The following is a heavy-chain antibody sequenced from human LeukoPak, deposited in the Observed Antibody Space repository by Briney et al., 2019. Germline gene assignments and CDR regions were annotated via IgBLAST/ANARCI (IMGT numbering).Heavy chain of an antibody. Sequence: PGGSLRLSCAASGFKFMDYAMNWVRQAPGKGLEWVSSISSSSSYIYYADSVKGRFTISRDNAKNSLYLQMNSLRAEDTAVYYCARSPDRYSGYALGFYGMDVWGQGTTVTVSS. CDR1: GFKFMDYA. CDR2: ISSSSSYI. CDR3: ARSPDRYSGYALGFYGMDV. V-gene: IGHV3-21*01. J-gene: IGHJ6*02. D-gene: IGHD5-12*01.